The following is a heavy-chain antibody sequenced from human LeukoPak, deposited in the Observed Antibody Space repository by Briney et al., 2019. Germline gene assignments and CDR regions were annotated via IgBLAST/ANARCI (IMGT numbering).Heavy chain of an antibody. Sequence: PSETLSLTCTVSGGSISSGGYYWSWIRQHPGKGLEWIGYIYYSGSTYYNPSLKSRVTISVDTSKNQFSLKLSSVTAADTAVYYCARARMIANDRAFDIWGQGTMVTVSS. CDR1: GGSISSGGYY. CDR3: ARARMIANDRAFDI. V-gene: IGHV4-31*03. J-gene: IGHJ3*02. D-gene: IGHD3-22*01. CDR2: IYYSGST.